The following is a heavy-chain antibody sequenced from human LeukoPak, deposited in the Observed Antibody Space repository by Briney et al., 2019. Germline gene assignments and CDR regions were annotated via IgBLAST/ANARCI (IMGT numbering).Heavy chain of an antibody. Sequence: GGSLRLSCAASGFTFSSYAMHWVRQAPGKGLEWVAVIWYDGSNKYYADSVKGRFTISRDNSKNTLYLQMNSLRAEDTAVYYCATKGPYDSSGIDYWGQGTLVTVSS. CDR2: IWYDGSNK. J-gene: IGHJ4*02. V-gene: IGHV3-30*04. D-gene: IGHD3-22*01. CDR1: GFTFSSYA. CDR3: ATKGPYDSSGIDY.